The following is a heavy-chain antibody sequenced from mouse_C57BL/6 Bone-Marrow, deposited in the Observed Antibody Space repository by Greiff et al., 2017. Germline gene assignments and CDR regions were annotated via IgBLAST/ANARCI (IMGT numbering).Heavy chain of an antibody. Sequence: EVQRVESGGGLVQPGGSMKLSCAASGFTFSDAWMDWVRQSPEKGLEWVAEIRNKANNHATYYAESVKGRFTISRDDSKSSVYLQMNSLRAEDTGIYYCTRPYYYGSSYDYWGQGTTLTVSS. CDR2: IRNKANNHAT. V-gene: IGHV6-6*01. CDR1: GFTFSDAW. J-gene: IGHJ2*01. CDR3: TRPYYYGSSYDY. D-gene: IGHD1-1*01.